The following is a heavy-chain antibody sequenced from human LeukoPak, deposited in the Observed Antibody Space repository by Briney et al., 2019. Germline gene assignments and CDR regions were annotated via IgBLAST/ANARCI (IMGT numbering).Heavy chain of an antibody. J-gene: IGHJ3*02. V-gene: IGHV3-21*01. D-gene: IGHD1-26*01. CDR2: ISSSSSYI. CDR1: GFTFSSYS. CDR3: ARVGATKYAFDI. Sequence: GGSLRLSCAASGFTFSSYSMNWVRRAPGKGLEWVSSISSSSSYIYYADSVKGRFTISRDNAKNSLYLQMNSLRAEDTAVYYCARVGATKYAFDIWGQGTMVTVSS.